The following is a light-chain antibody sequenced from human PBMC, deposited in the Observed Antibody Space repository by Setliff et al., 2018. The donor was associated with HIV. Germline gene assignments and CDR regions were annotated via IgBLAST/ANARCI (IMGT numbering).Light chain of an antibody. CDR1: SSDVGSPLSS. J-gene: IGLJ2*01. CDR2: EVT. V-gene: IGLV2-23*02. CDR3: CSYGSGDIWI. Sequence: SVLTQPASVSGSPGQSINISRTGSSSDVGSPLSSVSWYQQNPGEVPKLLIYEVTRRPSGISDRFSGSKSDNTASLTISGLQTEDEADYYCCSYGSGDIWIFGGGTKVTVL.